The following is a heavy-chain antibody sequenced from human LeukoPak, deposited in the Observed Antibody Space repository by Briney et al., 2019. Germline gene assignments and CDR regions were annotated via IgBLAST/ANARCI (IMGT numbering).Heavy chain of an antibody. D-gene: IGHD6-13*01. CDR2: ISGSSRHK. J-gene: IGHJ4*02. CDR1: GFTFGDYL. V-gene: IGHV3-21*01. CDR3: ARTANFAAGYYIDY. Sequence: GGSLRLSCTASGFTFGDYLMSWFRQAPGKGLEWVSSISGSSRHKYYADSVKGRFTISRDNAKNSLYLQMNSLRAEDTAVYYCARTANFAAGYYIDYWGQGTLVTVSS.